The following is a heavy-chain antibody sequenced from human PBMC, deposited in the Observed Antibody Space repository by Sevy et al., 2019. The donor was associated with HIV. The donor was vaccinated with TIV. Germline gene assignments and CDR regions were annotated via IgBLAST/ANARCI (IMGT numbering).Heavy chain of an antibody. CDR1: GFTFRTYA. D-gene: IGHD3-3*01. CDR3: AGGPVLRFLDPKGGLDV. CDR2: ISYDGENK. J-gene: IGHJ6*02. V-gene: IGHV3-30*04. Sequence: GGSLRLSCAASGFTFRTYAIHWVRQAPGKGLQWVAVISYDGENKFYADSVKGRFTISRDNSKNMVYLQMNRLRAEETAVYYWAGGPVLRFLDPKGGLDVWGQGTTVTVSS.